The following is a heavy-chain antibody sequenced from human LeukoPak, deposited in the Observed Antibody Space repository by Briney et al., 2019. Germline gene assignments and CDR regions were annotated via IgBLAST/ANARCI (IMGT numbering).Heavy chain of an antibody. CDR1: AFTFSSYA. Sequence: GGSLRLSCAASAFTFSSYAMHWVRQAPGKGLEWVAVMSFDGSHKYYADSVKGRFTISRDNSKNTLYLQMNSLRAEDTAVYYCARGRGIAVAATKGMDVWGQGTTVTVSS. CDR3: ARGRGIAVAATKGMDV. D-gene: IGHD6-19*01. CDR2: MSFDGSHK. V-gene: IGHV3-30*04. J-gene: IGHJ6*02.